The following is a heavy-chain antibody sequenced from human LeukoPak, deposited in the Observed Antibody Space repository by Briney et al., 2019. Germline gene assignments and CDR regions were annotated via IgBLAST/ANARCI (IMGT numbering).Heavy chain of an antibody. D-gene: IGHD3-3*01. CDR2: IINSGYTL. CDR3: VRGGSGLVSICFDP. V-gene: IGHV3-48*03. J-gene: IGHJ5*02. Sequence: HSGGSLRLSCAASGFTFSSYDMNWVRQAPGKEPERVSYIINSGYTLAYTDSVKSHFTISRVNTKKSLDLQMNSLRAEGTAVYYCVRGGSGLVSICFDPWGKGPLVTVSS. CDR1: GFTFSSYD.